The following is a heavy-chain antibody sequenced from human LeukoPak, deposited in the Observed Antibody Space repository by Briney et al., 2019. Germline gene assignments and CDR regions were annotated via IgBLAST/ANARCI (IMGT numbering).Heavy chain of an antibody. CDR1: GFTFSNYD. CDR3: AKNGGVTAFYDY. V-gene: IGHV3-23*01. D-gene: IGHD4-11*01. J-gene: IGHJ4*02. CDR2: VSGSGAGT. Sequence: GRSLRLSCAASGFTFSNYDMHWVRQAPGKGLEWVSAVSGSGAGTYYADSVKGRFTISRDNSKNTLYLQMNSLRAEDTAVYYCAKNGGVTAFYDYWGQGTLVTVSS.